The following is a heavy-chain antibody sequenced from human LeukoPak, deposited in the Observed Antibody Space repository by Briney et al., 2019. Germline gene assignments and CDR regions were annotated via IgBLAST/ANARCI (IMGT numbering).Heavy chain of an antibody. V-gene: IGHV3-48*01. CDR3: ARDSTPTYSSSWYVWFDP. CDR2: ISSSSSTI. Sequence: PGGSLRLSCAASGFTFSSYSMNWVRQAPGKGLEWVSYISSSSSTIYYADSVKGRFTISRDNAKNSLYLQMNSLRAEDTAVYYCARDSTPTYSSSWYVWFDPWGQGTLVTVSS. J-gene: IGHJ5*02. D-gene: IGHD6-13*01. CDR1: GFTFSSYS.